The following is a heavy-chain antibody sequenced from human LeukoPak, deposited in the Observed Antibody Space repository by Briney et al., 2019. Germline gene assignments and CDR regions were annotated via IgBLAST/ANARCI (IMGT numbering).Heavy chain of an antibody. J-gene: IGHJ4*02. CDR1: GFTFSGYG. D-gene: IGHD4-23*01. Sequence: TGGSLRLSCAASGFTFSGYGMHWVRQAPGKGLEWVAFIHYDGSDKYYADSVKGRFTISRDNSKNTLYLQMNSLRAEDTAVYYCAKDLGNSFDYWGQGTLVTVSS. V-gene: IGHV3-30*02. CDR2: IHYDGSDK. CDR3: AKDLGNSFDY.